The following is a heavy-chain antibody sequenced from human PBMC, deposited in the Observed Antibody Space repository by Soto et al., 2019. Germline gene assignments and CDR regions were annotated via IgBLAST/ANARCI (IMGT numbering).Heavy chain of an antibody. CDR1: GGTFSSYA. CDR2: IIPIFGTA. CDR3: ARDKERAYYYDSSGYYPDAFDI. J-gene: IGHJ3*02. Sequence: QVQLVQSGAEVKKPGSSVKVSCKASGGTFSSYAISWVRQAPGQGLEWMGGIIPIFGTANYAQKFQGRVTITADESTSTAYMELSSLRSEYTAVYYFARDKERAYYYDSSGYYPDAFDIWGQGTMVTVSS. V-gene: IGHV1-69*01. D-gene: IGHD3-22*01.